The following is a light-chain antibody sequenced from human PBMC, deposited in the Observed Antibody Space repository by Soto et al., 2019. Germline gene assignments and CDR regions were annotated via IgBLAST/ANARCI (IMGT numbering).Light chain of an antibody. V-gene: IGKV3-15*01. CDR2: GAS. Sequence: EIVKTQLPATPSVSQGERATLSCRASQSVSSNLAWYQQKPGQAPRLLIYGASTRATGIPARFSGSGSGTEFTLTICSLQSEDFAVYYCQQYNNWPLFGQGTKV. CDR1: QSVSSN. CDR3: QQYNNWPL. J-gene: IGKJ1*01.